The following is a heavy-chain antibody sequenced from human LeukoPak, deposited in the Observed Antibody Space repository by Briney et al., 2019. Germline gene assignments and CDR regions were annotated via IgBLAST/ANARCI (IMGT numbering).Heavy chain of an antibody. CDR2: IHTGNGNT. D-gene: IGHD6-13*01. J-gene: IGHJ6*03. Sequence: GASVKVSCKASRYTFTTYGMHWVRQAPGQRLEWLGWIHTGNGNTKYSQEFQGRVSITRDTSASTVYMELRSLRSEDMAVYYCARGLDSTSWIMYVSGEGTTVTVSS. CDR1: RYTFTTYG. V-gene: IGHV1-3*03. CDR3: ARGLDSTSWIMYV.